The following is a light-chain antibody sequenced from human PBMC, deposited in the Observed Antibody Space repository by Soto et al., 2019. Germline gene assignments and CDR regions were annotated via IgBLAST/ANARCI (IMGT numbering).Light chain of an antibody. V-gene: IGKV3-20*01. Sequence: EIVLTQSPCTLSLSPGERATLSCRASQSVSSSYLGWYQQKPGQAPRRLIYGASSRATGIPDRFSCSGSGTDFTLTISRLEPEDFAVYYCQQYCSSPNTFGPGTKVDIK. CDR1: QSVSSSY. CDR3: QQYCSSPNT. J-gene: IGKJ3*01. CDR2: GAS.